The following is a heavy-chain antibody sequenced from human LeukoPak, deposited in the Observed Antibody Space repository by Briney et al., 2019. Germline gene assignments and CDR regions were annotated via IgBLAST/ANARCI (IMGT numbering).Heavy chain of an antibody. V-gene: IGHV4-39*07. D-gene: IGHD6-19*01. CDR2: IYYSGST. Sequence: SGPALVKPTQTLTLTCTFSGFSLSTSGMCVSWIRQPPGKGLEWIGSIYYSGSTYYNPSLKSRVTISVDTSKNQFSLKLSSVTAADTAVYYCARVEPPTEAVAGDYFDYWGQGALVTVSS. CDR3: ARVEPPTEAVAGDYFDY. CDR1: GFSLSTSGMC. J-gene: IGHJ4*02.